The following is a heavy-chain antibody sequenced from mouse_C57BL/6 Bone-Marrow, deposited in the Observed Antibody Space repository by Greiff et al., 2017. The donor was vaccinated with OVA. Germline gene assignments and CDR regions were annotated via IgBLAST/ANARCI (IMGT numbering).Heavy chain of an antibody. CDR2: IDPSDSYT. D-gene: IGHD2-3*01. J-gene: IGHJ2*01. CDR1: GYTFTSYW. Sequence: QVQLQQPGAELVKPGASVKLSCKASGYTFTSYWMQWVKQRLGQGLEWIGEIDPSDSYTNYNQKFKGKATLTVDTSSSTAYMQLSSLTSEDSAVYYCARDGYYYFDYWGQGTTLTVSS. V-gene: IGHV1-50*01. CDR3: ARDGYYYFDY.